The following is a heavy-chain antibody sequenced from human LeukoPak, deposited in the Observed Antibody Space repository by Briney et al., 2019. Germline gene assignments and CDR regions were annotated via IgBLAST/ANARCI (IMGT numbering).Heavy chain of an antibody. Sequence: GGSLRLSCAASGFTFSSYAMSWVRQAPGKGLEWVSAISGSGGSTYYEDSVKGRFTISRDNSKNTLYLQMNSLRAEDTAVYYCAKDVLVVVAASFDYWGQGTLVTVSS. J-gene: IGHJ4*02. CDR2: ISGSGGST. V-gene: IGHV3-23*01. D-gene: IGHD2-15*01. CDR3: AKDVLVVVAASFDY. CDR1: GFTFSSYA.